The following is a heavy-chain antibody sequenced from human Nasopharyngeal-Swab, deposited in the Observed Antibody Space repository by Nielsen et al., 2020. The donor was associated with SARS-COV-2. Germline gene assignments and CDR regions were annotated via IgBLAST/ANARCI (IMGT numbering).Heavy chain of an antibody. J-gene: IGHJ3*01. V-gene: IGHV3-7*01. CDR2: IKPDGSEK. CDR1: GFTFSSLW. CDR3: ARDWSRAFDV. Sequence: GGSLRLSCAASGFTFSSLWMSWVRQVPGKGLGGVADIKPDGSEKVYVDSVKGRFTISRDNAKNSMSLQMNSLRVEDTAVYYCARDWSRAFDVWGQGTMVTVSS.